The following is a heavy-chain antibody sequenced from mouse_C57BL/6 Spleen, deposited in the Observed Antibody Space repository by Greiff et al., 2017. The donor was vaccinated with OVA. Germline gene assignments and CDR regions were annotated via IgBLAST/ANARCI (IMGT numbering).Heavy chain of an antibody. Sequence: QVQLKQPGAELVRPGSSVKLSCKASGYTFTSYWMHWVKQRPIQGLEWIGNIDPSDSETHYNQKFKDKATLTVDKSSSTAYMQLSSLTSEDSAVYYCAREGTGPLDYWGQGTTLTVSS. CDR3: AREGTGPLDY. CDR1: GYTFTSYW. V-gene: IGHV1-52*01. CDR2: IDPSDSET. J-gene: IGHJ2*01. D-gene: IGHD4-1*01.